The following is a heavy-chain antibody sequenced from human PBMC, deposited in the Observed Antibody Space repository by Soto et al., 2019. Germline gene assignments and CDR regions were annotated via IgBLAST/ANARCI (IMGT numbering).Heavy chain of an antibody. Sequence: QVQLVQSGAEVKKPGASVKVSCKASGYTFTSYGISWVRQAPGQGLERMGWISAYNGNTNYAQKLQGRVTMTTDTSTSTAYMELRSLRSDDTAVYYCARAPAPTVTSYYFDYWGQGTLVTVSS. CDR1: GYTFTSYG. J-gene: IGHJ4*02. CDR2: ISAYNGNT. CDR3: ARAPAPTVTSYYFDY. D-gene: IGHD4-17*01. V-gene: IGHV1-18*01.